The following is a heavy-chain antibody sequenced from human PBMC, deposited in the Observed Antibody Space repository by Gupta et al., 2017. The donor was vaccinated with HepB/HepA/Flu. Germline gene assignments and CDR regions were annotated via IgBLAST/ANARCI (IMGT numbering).Heavy chain of an antibody. CDR2: SNHSGGT. CDR1: GGSLSGYH. V-gene: IGHV4-34*01. CDR3: ARSYARSSGWRFFYYYTDV. Sequence: QVQLQQWGAGMLKPSETLSLTCAVYGGSLSGYHWTWIRQSPGKGLAWIGESNHSGGTTYSPSLKSRVTISIDTSKNQFSLKVTSVTAAETSVYYCARSYARSSGWRFFYYYTDVWGKGTIVSDSS. J-gene: IGHJ6*03. D-gene: IGHD6-6*01.